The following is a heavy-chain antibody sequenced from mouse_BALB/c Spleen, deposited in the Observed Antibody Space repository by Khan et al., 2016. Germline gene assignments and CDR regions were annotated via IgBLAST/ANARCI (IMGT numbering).Heavy chain of an antibody. Sequence: EVKLLESGGGLVQPGGSLKLSCAASGFDFSRYWMSWVRQAPGKGLEWIGEINPDSSTINYTPSLKDKFIISRDNAKNTLYVQMSKVRSEDTALYYCARHYDYGGGFAYWGQGTLVTVSA. CDR3: ARHYDYGGGFAY. V-gene: IGHV4-1*02. J-gene: IGHJ3*01. D-gene: IGHD2-4*01. CDR1: GFDFSRYW. CDR2: INPDSSTI.